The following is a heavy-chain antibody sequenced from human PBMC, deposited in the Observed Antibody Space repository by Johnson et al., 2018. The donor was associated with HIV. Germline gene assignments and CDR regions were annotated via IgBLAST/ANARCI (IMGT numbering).Heavy chain of an antibody. CDR1: GFTFSSYA. V-gene: IGHV3-23*04. CDR2: ISGSTGRT. D-gene: IGHD6-19*01. CDR3: AKRGSGWPSDAFDI. J-gene: IGHJ3*02. Sequence: VQLVESGGGLVQPGGSLRLSCAASGFTFSSYAMSWVRQTPGNGLEWVSLISGSTGRTNYADSVKGRFTISRDNSKNTLYLQMNSLRAEDTAVYYCAKRGSGWPSDAFDIWGQGTMVTVSS.